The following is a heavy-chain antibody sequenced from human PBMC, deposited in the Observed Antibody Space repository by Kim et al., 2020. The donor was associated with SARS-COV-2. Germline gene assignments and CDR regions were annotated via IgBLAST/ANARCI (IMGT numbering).Heavy chain of an antibody. Sequence: SETLSLTCTVSGGSISSGGYYWSWIRQHPGKGLEWIGYIYYSGSTYYNPSLKSRVTISVDTSKNQFSLKLSSVTAADTAVYYCARDAARWFGELPDYYYYGMDVWGQGTTVTVSS. CDR3: ARDAARWFGELPDYYYYGMDV. D-gene: IGHD3-10*01. CDR2: IYYSGST. J-gene: IGHJ6*02. CDR1: GGSISSGGYY. V-gene: IGHV4-31*03.